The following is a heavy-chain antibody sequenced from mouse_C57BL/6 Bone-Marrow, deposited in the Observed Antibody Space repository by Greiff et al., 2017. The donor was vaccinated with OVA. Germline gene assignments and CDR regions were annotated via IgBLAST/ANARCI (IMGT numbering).Heavy chain of an antibody. CDR1: GYSITSGYY. J-gene: IGHJ2*01. D-gene: IGHD2-1*01. V-gene: IGHV3-6*01. CDR3: ARDGNYYFDY. CDR2: ISYDGSN. Sequence: EVQLQQSGPGLVKPSQSLSLSCSVTGYSITSGYYWNWIRQFPGNKLEWMGYISYDGSNNYNPSLKNRISITLDTSKNQFFLKLNSVTTEDTATYYCARDGNYYFDYWGQGTTLTVSS.